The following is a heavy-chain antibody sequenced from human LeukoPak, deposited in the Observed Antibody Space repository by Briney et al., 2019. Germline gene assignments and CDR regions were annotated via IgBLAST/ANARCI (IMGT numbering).Heavy chain of an antibody. CDR2: IIPILGIA. Sequence: ASVKVSCKASGGTFSSYAISWVRQAPGQGLEWMGRIIPILGIANYAQKFQGRVTITADKSTSTAYMELSSLRSEDTAVYYCARDLGAVDTAAFDYWGQGTLVTVSS. CDR1: GGTFSSYA. J-gene: IGHJ4*02. V-gene: IGHV1-69*04. D-gene: IGHD5-18*01. CDR3: ARDLGAVDTAAFDY.